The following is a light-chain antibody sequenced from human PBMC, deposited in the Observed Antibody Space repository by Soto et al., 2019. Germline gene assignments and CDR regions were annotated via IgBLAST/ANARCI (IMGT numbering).Light chain of an antibody. V-gene: IGKV1-27*01. CDR2: AAS. Sequence: DIQMTQSPPSLSASVGDRVTITCRASQGISNYLAWFQQKPGKVPKLLIYAASTLQSGVPSRFSGSGSGTDFTLTISSLQPEDVATYYCQKYNGRWTFGQGTKVETK. J-gene: IGKJ1*01. CDR3: QKYNGRWT. CDR1: QGISNY.